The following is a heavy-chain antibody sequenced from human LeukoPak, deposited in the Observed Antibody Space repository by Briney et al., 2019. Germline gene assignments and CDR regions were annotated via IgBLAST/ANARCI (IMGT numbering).Heavy chain of an antibody. V-gene: IGHV4-30-4*01. CDR3: ARGTAAAENWFDP. CDR1: GGSISSGDYY. J-gene: IGHJ5*02. Sequence: SETLSLTCTVSGGSISSGDYYWSWIRQPPGKGLEWIGYIYYSGSTYYNPSLKSRVTISVDTSKNQFSLKLSSVTAADTAVYYCARGTAAAENWFDPWGQGTLVTVSS. D-gene: IGHD6-13*01. CDR2: IYYSGST.